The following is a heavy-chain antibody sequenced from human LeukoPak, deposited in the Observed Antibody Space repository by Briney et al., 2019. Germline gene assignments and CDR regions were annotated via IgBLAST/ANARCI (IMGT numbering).Heavy chain of an antibody. CDR3: AKKPPYCSSTSCYYFDY. CDR2: MNPNSGNT. CDR1: GYTFTSYD. V-gene: IGHV1-8*01. J-gene: IGHJ4*02. D-gene: IGHD2-2*01. Sequence: ASVKVSCKASGYTFTSYDINWVRQAPGQGLEWMGWMNPNSGNTGYAQKFQGRVTMTRNNSISTAYMELSSLRSEDTAVYYCAKKPPYCSSTSCYYFDYWGQGTLVTVSS.